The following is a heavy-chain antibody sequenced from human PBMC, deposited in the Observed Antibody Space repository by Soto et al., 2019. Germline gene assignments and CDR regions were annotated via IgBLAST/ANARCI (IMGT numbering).Heavy chain of an antibody. CDR1: GFTLGKYT. CDR3: ASSGYSYGYGGIGYFDY. CDR2: SYSSGGT. D-gene: IGHD5-18*01. V-gene: IGHV3-48*04. Sequence: GGSLRLSCAASGFTLGKYTMGWVRQAPGKGLEWVAESYSSGGTEYADSVKGRFTISRDNAKNSLYLQMNSLRAEDTAVYYCASSGYSYGYGGIGYFDYWGQGTLVTVSS. J-gene: IGHJ4*02.